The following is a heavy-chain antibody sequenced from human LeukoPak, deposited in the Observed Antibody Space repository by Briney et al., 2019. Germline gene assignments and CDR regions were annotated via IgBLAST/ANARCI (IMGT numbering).Heavy chain of an antibody. CDR3: ARDGMDTAMVPFDY. Sequence: ASVKVSCKASGYTFTSYGISWVRQAPGQGLEWMGWISAYNGNANYAQKLQGRVTMTTDTSTSTAYMELRSLRSDDTAVYYCARDGMDTAMVPFDYWGQGTLVTVSS. CDR1: GYTFTSYG. D-gene: IGHD5-18*01. J-gene: IGHJ4*02. CDR2: ISAYNGNA. V-gene: IGHV1-18*04.